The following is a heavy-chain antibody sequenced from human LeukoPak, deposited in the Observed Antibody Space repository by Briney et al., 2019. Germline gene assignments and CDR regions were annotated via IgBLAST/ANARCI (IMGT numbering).Heavy chain of an antibody. CDR1: GGTFSSYA. CDR3: ARFDPYCSSTSCYRSYYYYYMDV. V-gene: IGHV1-69*04. J-gene: IGHJ6*03. Sequence: ASVKVSCKASGGTFSSYAISWVRQAPGQGLEWMGRIIPILGIANYAQKFQGRVTITADESTSTAYMELSSLRSEDTAVYYCARFDPYCSSTSCYRSYYYYYMDVWGKGTTVTVSS. CDR2: IIPILGIA. D-gene: IGHD2-2*02.